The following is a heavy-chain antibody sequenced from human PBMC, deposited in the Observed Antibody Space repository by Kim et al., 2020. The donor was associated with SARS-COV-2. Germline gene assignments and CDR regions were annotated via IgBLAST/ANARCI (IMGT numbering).Heavy chain of an antibody. J-gene: IGHJ3*02. CDR2: TFYRSKWYN. CDR3: ARERWFGESAPDAFDI. V-gene: IGHV6-1*01. D-gene: IGHD3-10*01. CDR1: GDSVSSNSAA. Sequence: SQTLSLTCAISGDSVSSNSAAWNWIRQSPSRGLEWLGRTFYRSKWYNDYAVSVKSRITINPDTSKNQFSLQLNSVTPEDTAVYYCARERWFGESAPDAFDIWGQGTMVTVSS.